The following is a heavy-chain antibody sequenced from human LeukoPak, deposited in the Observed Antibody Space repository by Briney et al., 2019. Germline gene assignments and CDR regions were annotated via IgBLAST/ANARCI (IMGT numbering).Heavy chain of an antibody. CDR2: FDPEYGET. V-gene: IGHV1-24*01. Sequence: ASVKVSCKVSGCTLTELSMHWVRQAPGKGLEWMGGFDPEYGETIYAQKFQGRVTMTEDTSTDTVYMELSSLRSEDTAVYYCATAQGGRYDYYYMDVWGKGTTVTVSS. CDR3: ATAQGGRYDYYYMDV. J-gene: IGHJ6*03. D-gene: IGHD2-15*01. CDR1: GCTLTELS.